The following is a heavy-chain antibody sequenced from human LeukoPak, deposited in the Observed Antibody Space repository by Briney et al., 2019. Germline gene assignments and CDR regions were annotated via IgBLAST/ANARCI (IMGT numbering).Heavy chain of an antibody. CDR3: AKDYREMTTVTWWFDY. V-gene: IGHV3-23*01. D-gene: IGHD4-17*01. CDR2: ISGSGGST. Sequence: GGSLRLSCAASGFTFSNYAMSWVRQAPGKGLEWVSTISGSGGSTYYADSVKGRFTISRDNSKNTLYLQMNSLRGEDTAVYYCAKDYREMTTVTWWFDYWGQGTLVTVSS. CDR1: GFTFSNYA. J-gene: IGHJ4*02.